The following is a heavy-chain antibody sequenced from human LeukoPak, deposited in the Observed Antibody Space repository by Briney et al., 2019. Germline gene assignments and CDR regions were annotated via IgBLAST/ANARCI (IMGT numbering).Heavy chain of an antibody. CDR1: GGSISSYY. J-gene: IGHJ5*02. Sequence: SETLSLTCTVSGGSISSYYWSWIRQPPGKGLEWIGYIYYSGSTNYNPSLKSRVTISVDTSKNQFSLKLSSGTAADTAVYYCARSAAGPNWFDPWGQGTLVTVSS. V-gene: IGHV4-59*01. CDR3: ARSAAGPNWFDP. CDR2: IYYSGST. D-gene: IGHD6-13*01.